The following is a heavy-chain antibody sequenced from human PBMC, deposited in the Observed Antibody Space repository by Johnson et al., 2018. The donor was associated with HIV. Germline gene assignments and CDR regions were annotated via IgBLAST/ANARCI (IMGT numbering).Heavy chain of an antibody. CDR3: ARVMYGGSSKSAAFDI. CDR1: GFMFGDFA. D-gene: IGHD1-26*01. V-gene: IGHV3-20*04. Sequence: VQLVESGGGVVRPGGSLRLSCAASGFMFGDFAMSWVRQSPGQGLGWVSVINWTGGSTGYADSVKVRFTISRDNANNSLYLQMNSLGAGDTAVYYCARVMYGGSSKSAAFDIWGQGTMVTVSS. CDR2: INWTGGST. J-gene: IGHJ3*02.